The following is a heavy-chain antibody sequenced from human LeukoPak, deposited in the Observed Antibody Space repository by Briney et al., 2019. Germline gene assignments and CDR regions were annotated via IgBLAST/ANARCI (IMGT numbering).Heavy chain of an antibody. CDR1: GGSISSYY. CDR2: IYYSGST. J-gene: IGHJ6*02. V-gene: IGHV4-59*12. Sequence: SETLSLTCTVSGGSISSYYWSWIRQPPGKGLEWIGYIYYSGSTNYNPSLKSRVTISVDTSKNQFSLKLSSVTAADTAVYYCARSYGSGKNYYGMDVWGQGTTVTVSS. CDR3: ARSYGSGKNYYGMDV. D-gene: IGHD3-10*01.